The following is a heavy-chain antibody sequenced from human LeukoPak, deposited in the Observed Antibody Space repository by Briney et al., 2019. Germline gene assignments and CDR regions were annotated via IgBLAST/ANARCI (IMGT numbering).Heavy chain of an antibody. V-gene: IGHV3-15*04. J-gene: IGHJ3*02. CDR3: TTGEDYYDSSGYSSAFDI. CDR1: GFSFSDAW. Sequence: GGSLRLSCAASGFSFSDAWMSWVRQIPGKGREWVGRIESKNDGCTTDYAAPVKGIFTISRDDAKNTLYLQMNSLKTEDTAVYYCTTGEDYYDSSGYSSAFDIWGQGTMVTVSS. CDR2: IESKNDGCTT. D-gene: IGHD3-22*01.